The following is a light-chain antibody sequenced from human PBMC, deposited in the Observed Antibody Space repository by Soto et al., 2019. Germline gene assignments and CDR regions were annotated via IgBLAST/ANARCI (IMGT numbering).Light chain of an antibody. V-gene: IGKV3-20*01. CDR2: GAS. J-gene: IGKJ1*01. CDR3: QQYGRSSWT. Sequence: EIVLTQSPGTLSMSPGERATLSRRASQSVSINYLAWYQQKPGQAPRLLIYGASIRATGIPDRFSGSGSGTDFTLTISRLEPEDFAVYYCQQYGRSSWTFGHGTKVDNK. CDR1: QSVSINY.